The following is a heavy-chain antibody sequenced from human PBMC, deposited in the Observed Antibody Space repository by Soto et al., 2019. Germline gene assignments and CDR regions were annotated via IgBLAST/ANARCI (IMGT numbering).Heavy chain of an antibody. CDR3: ARGPTDYYDNSANYFLEY. D-gene: IGHD3-22*01. J-gene: IGHJ4*02. CDR2: ISTYNGNT. Sequence: QVQLVQSGAEVKKPGASVKVSCKASGYTFITYGVSWVRQAPGQGLDWLGWISTYNGNTRYAERLQGRVPMTTDTTTNTAYMELRNLRADDTAVYYCARGPTDYYDNSANYFLEYWGQGTLVTVSS. CDR1: GYTFITYG. V-gene: IGHV1-18*01.